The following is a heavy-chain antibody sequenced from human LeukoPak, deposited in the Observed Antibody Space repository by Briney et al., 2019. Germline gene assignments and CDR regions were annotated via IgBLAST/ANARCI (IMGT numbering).Heavy chain of an antibody. CDR3: ARGRGVLQQLVPYFDY. J-gene: IGHJ4*02. V-gene: IGHV1-69*13. D-gene: IGHD6-13*01. CDR2: IIPIFGTA. Sequence: ASVKVSCKASGGTFSSYAISWVRQAPGQGLEWMGGIIPIFGTANYAQKFQGRVTITEDESTSTAYMELSSLRSEDTAMYYCARGRGVLQQLVPYFDYWGQGTLVTVSS. CDR1: GGTFSSYA.